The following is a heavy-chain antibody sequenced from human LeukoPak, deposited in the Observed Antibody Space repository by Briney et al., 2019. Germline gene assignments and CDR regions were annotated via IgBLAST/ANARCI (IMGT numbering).Heavy chain of an antibody. V-gene: IGHV4-59*01. Sequence: PSETLSLTCTVSGGSISSYYWSWIRQPPAKGLEWIGYIYYSGSTNYNPSLKSRVTISVDTSKNQFSLKLSSVTAADTAVYYCAREGEGSSSWATFDYWGQGTLVTVSS. J-gene: IGHJ4*02. D-gene: IGHD6-13*01. CDR2: IYYSGST. CDR3: AREGEGSSSWATFDY. CDR1: GGSISSYY.